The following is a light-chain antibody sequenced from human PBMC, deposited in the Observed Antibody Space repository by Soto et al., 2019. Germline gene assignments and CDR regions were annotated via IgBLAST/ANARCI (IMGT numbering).Light chain of an antibody. J-gene: IGLJ3*02. CDR2: EGI. CDR3: CSYVGTWV. CDR1: GSDVGSYKL. Sequence: QSALTQPASVSGSLGQSITISCTGTGSDVGSYKLVSWYQQHPGQAPELIIFEGINRPSGVSNRFSGYKSDNTASLAISGLQDEDEADYYCCSYVGTWVFGGGTKLTVL. V-gene: IGLV2-23*01.